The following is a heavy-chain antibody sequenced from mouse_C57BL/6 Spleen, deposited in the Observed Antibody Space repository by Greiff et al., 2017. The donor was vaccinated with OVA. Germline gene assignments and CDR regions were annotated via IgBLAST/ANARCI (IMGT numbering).Heavy chain of an antibody. J-gene: IGHJ2*01. Sequence: LVESGASVKISCKASGYAFSSSWMNWVKQRPGKGLEWIGRIYPGDGDTNYNGKFKGKATLTADKSSSTAYMQLSSLTSEDSAVYFCARSTTGDYWGQGTTLTVSS. CDR1: GYAFSSSW. CDR3: ARSTTGDY. D-gene: IGHD1-1*01. CDR2: IYPGDGDT. V-gene: IGHV1-82*01.